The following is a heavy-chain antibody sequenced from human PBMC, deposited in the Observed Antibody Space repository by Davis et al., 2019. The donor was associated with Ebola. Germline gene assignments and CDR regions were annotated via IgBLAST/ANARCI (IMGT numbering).Heavy chain of an antibody. CDR2: ISSSGSTI. CDR3: ARGREVLRFLEWLPYYGMDV. CDR1: GFTFRDYY. Sequence: LSLTCAASGFTFRDYYMSWTRHAPGKGLEWVSYISSSGSTIYYADSVKGRFTISRDNAKNSLYLQMNSLRAEDTAVYYCARGREVLRFLEWLPYYGMDVWGQGTTVTVSS. J-gene: IGHJ6*02. V-gene: IGHV3-11*01. D-gene: IGHD3-3*01.